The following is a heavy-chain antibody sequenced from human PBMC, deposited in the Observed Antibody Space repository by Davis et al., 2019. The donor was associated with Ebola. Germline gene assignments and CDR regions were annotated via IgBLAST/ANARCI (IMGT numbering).Heavy chain of an antibody. CDR2: INHSGST. J-gene: IGHJ4*02. D-gene: IGHD3-10*01. V-gene: IGHV4-39*01. CDR3: ARVLLWFGDRDYFDY. Sequence: SETLSLTCTVSGGSISSSSFYWGWIRQPPGKGLEWIGEINHSGSTNYNPSLKSRVTISVDTSKNQFSLKLSSVTAADTAVYYCARVLLWFGDRDYFDYWGQGTLVTVSS. CDR1: GGSISSSSFY.